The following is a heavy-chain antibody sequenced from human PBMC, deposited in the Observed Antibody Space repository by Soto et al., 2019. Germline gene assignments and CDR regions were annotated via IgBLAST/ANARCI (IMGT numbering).Heavy chain of an antibody. CDR1: GGSFSGYY. Sequence: SETLSLTCAVYGGSFSGYYWSWIRQPPGKGLEWIGEINHSGSTNYNPSLKSRVTISVDTSKNQFSLKLSSVTAADTAVYYCARGRTIFGVVITPDNWFDPWGQGTLVTVSS. CDR2: INHSGST. J-gene: IGHJ5*02. D-gene: IGHD3-3*01. CDR3: ARGRTIFGVVITPDNWFDP. V-gene: IGHV4-34*01.